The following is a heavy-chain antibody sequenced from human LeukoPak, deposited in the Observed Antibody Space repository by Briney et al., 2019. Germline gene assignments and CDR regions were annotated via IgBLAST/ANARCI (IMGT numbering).Heavy chain of an antibody. CDR1: EFTFSSYA. V-gene: IGHV3-23*01. J-gene: IGHJ4*02. Sequence: GGSLRLSCAASEFTFSSYAMSWVRQAPGKGLEWVSAISGSGGSTYYADSVKGRFTISRDNSKNTLSLLMHSLRAEDTAVYYCAKDLWDSGSQAYFDYWGQGTLVTVSS. CDR2: ISGSGGST. D-gene: IGHD3-10*01. CDR3: AKDLWDSGSQAYFDY.